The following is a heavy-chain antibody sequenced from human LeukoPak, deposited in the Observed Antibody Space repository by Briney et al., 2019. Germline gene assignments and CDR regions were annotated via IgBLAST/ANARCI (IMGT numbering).Heavy chain of an antibody. CDR1: GYTFTGYY. D-gene: IGHD4-23*01. CDR2: INPNSGGT. CDR3: ARGGGGGNYVLGYMDV. J-gene: IGHJ6*03. V-gene: IGHV1-2*02. Sequence: GASVKVSCKASGYTFTGYYMHWARQAPGQGLEWMGWINPNSGGTNYAQKFQGRVTMTRDTSISTAYMELSRLRSDDTAVYYCARGGGGGNYVLGYMDVWGKGTTVTVSS.